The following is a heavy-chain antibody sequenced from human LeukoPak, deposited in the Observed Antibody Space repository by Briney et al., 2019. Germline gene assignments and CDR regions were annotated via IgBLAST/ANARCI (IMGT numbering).Heavy chain of an antibody. V-gene: IGHV4-4*07. CDR3: ARVDSSGYYVLADY. J-gene: IGHJ4*02. CDR1: GGSISSYY. Sequence: PSETLSLTCTVSGGSISSYYWSWIRQPAGKGLEWIGRIYTSGSTNYNPSLKSRVTISVDTSKNQFSLKLSSVTAADTAVYYCARVDSSGYYVLADYWGQGTLVTVSS. D-gene: IGHD3-22*01. CDR2: IYTSGST.